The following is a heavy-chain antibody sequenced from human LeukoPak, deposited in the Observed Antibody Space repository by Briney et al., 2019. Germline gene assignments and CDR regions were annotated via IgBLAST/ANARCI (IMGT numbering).Heavy chain of an antibody. CDR2: IYYSGST. CDR1: GGSISSGGYS. V-gene: IGHV4-30-4*07. J-gene: IGHJ6*03. CDR3: ARAPLNYMDV. Sequence: TSETLSLTCAVSGGSISSGGYSWSWIRQPPGKGLEWIGYIYYSGSTYYNPSLKSRVTISVDTSKNQFSLKLSSVTAADTAVYYCARAPLNYMDVWGKGTTATVSS.